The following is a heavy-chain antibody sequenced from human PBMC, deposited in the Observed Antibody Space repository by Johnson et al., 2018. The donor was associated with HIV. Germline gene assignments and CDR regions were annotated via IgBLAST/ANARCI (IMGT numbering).Heavy chain of an antibody. V-gene: IGHV3-30*19. Sequence: QVQLVESGGGVVQPGRSVRLSCAASGLSFSSYGMEWVRQAPGKGLEWVAVIWSDGSNKYYADSVKGRFTISRDNSKNTLYLQMNSLRAEDTAVYYCARDGGINYFGVVTPEAFDIWGQGTMVTVSS. CDR2: IWSDGSNK. CDR3: ARDGGINYFGVVTPEAFDI. D-gene: IGHD3-3*01. J-gene: IGHJ3*02. CDR1: GLSFSSYG.